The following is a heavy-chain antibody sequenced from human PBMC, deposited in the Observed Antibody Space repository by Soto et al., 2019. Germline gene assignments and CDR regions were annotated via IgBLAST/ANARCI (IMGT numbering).Heavy chain of an antibody. J-gene: IGHJ6*02. Sequence: SVKVSCKASGGTFSSLDINWVRQAPGQGLEWMGGIIPISETTNYAQIFQGRVSIVADISTSTAYMELSRLRSEDTAVYYCARALLSHSYDSGGYDSYFHAMDVWGQGTPVTV. D-gene: IGHD3-22*01. CDR2: IIPISETT. CDR3: ARALLSHSYDSGGYDSYFHAMDV. V-gene: IGHV1-69*06. CDR1: GGTFSSLD.